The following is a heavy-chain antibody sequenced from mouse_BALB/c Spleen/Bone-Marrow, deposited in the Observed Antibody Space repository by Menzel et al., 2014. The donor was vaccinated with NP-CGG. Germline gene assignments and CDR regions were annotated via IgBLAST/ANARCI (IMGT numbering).Heavy chain of an antibody. CDR2: IWAGGST. CDR1: GFSLTSYG. Sequence: QVQLKESGPGLVSPSQSLSITCTVSGFSLTSYGVHWVRQPPGKGLEWLGVIWAGGSTNYNSALMSRLSISKDNSKSQVFLKMNSLQTDDTAMYYCARVYLWYFDVWGAGTTVTVSS. V-gene: IGHV2-9*02. CDR3: ARVYLWYFDV. J-gene: IGHJ1*01. D-gene: IGHD2-3*01.